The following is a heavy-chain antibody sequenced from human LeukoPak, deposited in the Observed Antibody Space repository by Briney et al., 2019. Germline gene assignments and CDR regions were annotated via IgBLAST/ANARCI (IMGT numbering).Heavy chain of an antibody. CDR2: IYTSGST. CDR3: ASTSIAARGPFDY. D-gene: IGHD6-6*01. J-gene: IGHJ4*02. V-gene: IGHV4-4*09. CDR1: GGSISSYY. Sequence: SETLSLTCTVSGGSISSYYWSWIRQPPGKGLEWIGYIYTSGSTNYNPSLKRRVTISVDTSKNQFSLKLSSVTAADTAVYYCASTSIAARGPFDYWGQGTLVTVSS.